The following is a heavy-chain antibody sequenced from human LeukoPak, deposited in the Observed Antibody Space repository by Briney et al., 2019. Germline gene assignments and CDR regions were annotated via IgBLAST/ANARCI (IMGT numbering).Heavy chain of an antibody. V-gene: IGHV4-34*01. CDR3: ARGHYYGSGSCVDV. J-gene: IGHJ6*04. D-gene: IGHD3-10*01. CDR1: GGSFSGYY. Sequence: SETLSLTCAVYGGSFSGYYWSWIRQPPGKGLEWIGEINHSGSTNYNPSLKSRVTISVDTFKNQISLKLSSVTAADTAVYYCARGHYYGSGSCVDVWGKGTTVTVSS. CDR2: INHSGST.